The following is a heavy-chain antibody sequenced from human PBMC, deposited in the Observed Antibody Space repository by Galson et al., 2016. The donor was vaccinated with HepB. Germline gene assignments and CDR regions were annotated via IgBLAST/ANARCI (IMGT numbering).Heavy chain of an antibody. CDR2: VYHSGTT. V-gene: IGHV4-4*02. CDR1: GGSISDSRW. D-gene: IGHD1-1*01. CDR3: AAGGTV. J-gene: IGHJ4*02. Sequence: ETLSLTCAVSGGSISDSRWWTWVRQPPGKGLEWIGQVYHSGTTNYNPSLKSRLTISIDKSKNQFSLKLTSVTAADTAVYYCAAGGTVWGQGTLVTVSS.